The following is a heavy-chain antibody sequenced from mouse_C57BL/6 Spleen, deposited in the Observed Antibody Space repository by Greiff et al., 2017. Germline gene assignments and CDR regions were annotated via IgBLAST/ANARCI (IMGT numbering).Heavy chain of an antibody. CDR3: TRDEGNDYYARDY. V-gene: IGHV5-9-1*02. CDR1: GFTFSSYA. D-gene: IGHD2-1*01. J-gene: IGHJ4*01. CDR2: ISSGGDYF. Sequence: EVQVVESGEGLVKPGGSLKLSCAASGFTFSSYAMSWVRQTPEKRLEWVAYISSGGDYFYYSDTVKGRFTISRDNARNTLYLQMSSLKYEDTAMYYCTRDEGNDYYARDYWGQGTSVTGSS.